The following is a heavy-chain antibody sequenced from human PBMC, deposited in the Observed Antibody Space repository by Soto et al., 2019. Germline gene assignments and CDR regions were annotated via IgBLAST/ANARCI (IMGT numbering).Heavy chain of an antibody. D-gene: IGHD2-15*01. V-gene: IGHV3-74*01. CDR2: INTDGSIT. CDR3: TRDSGGRDAY. J-gene: IGHJ4*02. Sequence: EVQLVESGGGLVQPGGSLRLSCAASGFTFSSYWMHWVRQVPGKGLVWVSRINTDGSITSHADSVKGRFTISRDNAKNTMYLQMNSMRADDTAVYDCTRDSGGRDAYWGQGALVTVSS. CDR1: GFTFSSYW.